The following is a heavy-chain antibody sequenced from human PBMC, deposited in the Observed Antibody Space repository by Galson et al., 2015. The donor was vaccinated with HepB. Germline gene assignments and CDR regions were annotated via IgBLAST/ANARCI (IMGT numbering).Heavy chain of an antibody. D-gene: IGHD3-10*01. J-gene: IGHJ4*02. Sequence: QSGAEVKKPGESLKISCKDSGYSFITYWISWVRQMPGKGLEWMGGIDPSDSYTNYSPSFQGHVTISVDKSISTAYLQWSSLKASDTAMYYCARLGAYGSGSNLPNYWGQGTLVTVSS. CDR1: GYSFITYW. V-gene: IGHV5-10-1*01. CDR2: IDPSDSYT. CDR3: ARLGAYGSGSNLPNY.